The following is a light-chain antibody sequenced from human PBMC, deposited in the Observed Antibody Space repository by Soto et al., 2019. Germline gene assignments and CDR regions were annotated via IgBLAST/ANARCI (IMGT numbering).Light chain of an antibody. V-gene: IGKV1-39*01. CDR3: QQSHSTPRT. J-gene: IGKJ1*01. CDR1: QSISSY. Sequence: DIQMTQSPSTLSASVGDRVTITCRASQSISSYLNWYQQKPGKAPKLLIYAASSLQSGVPSRFSGSGSGTDFTLTISSLQPEDFATYYCQQSHSTPRTFCQGTKVDI. CDR2: AAS.